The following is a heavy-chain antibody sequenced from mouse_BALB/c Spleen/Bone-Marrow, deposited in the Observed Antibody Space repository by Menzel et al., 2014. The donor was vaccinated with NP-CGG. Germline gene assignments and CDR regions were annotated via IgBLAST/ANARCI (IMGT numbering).Heavy chain of an antibody. V-gene: IGHV2-6-4*01. CDR1: GFSLSRYN. CDR3: ARNYYGIPYYFDY. CDR2: IWNGGST. Sequence: VKLQESGPGLVAPSQSLSIPCTVSGFSLSRYNVHWVRQPPGKGLEWLGMIWNGGSTDYNSALKSRLSISKDNSKSQVFLKMNSLQTDDTAMYYCARNYYGIPYYFDYWGQGTTLTASS. J-gene: IGHJ2*01. D-gene: IGHD1-1*01.